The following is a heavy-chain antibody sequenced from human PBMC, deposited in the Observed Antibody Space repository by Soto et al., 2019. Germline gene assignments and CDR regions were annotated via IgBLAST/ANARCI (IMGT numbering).Heavy chain of an antibody. V-gene: IGHV3-74*01. CDR2: VNPDGSVT. J-gene: IGHJ6*02. CDR1: GFTFSSYW. Sequence: EVQLVESGGNLVLPGGSLRLSCAASGFTFSSYWMYWVRQAPGKGLVWVSRVNPDGSVTSYADSVKGRFTVSRDNAKNMLYLQMNNLRVEDTAIYYCAKPPVITASYYYYDMDVWGQGTTVTVSS. CDR3: AKPPVITASYYYYDMDV. D-gene: IGHD4-4*01.